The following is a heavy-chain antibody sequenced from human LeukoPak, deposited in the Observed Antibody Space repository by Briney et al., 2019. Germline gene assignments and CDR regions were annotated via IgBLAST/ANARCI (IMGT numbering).Heavy chain of an antibody. CDR2: ISTSGSTT. J-gene: IGHJ4*02. CDR3: ARGALHVDY. D-gene: IGHD4/OR15-4a*01. CDR1: GFTFSDYE. Sequence: GSLRLSCAASGFTFSDYEINWVRQAPGKGLEWVSCISTSGSTTCYADSVKGRFTISRDNAKNSPFLQMNTLTAEDTAVYYCARGALHVDYWGQGTPVTVSS. V-gene: IGHV3-48*03.